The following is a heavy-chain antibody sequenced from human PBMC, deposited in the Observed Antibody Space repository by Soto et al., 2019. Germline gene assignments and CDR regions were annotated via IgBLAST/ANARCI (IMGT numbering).Heavy chain of an antibody. CDR1: GFTVSSNY. J-gene: IGHJ5*02. D-gene: IGHD3-22*01. CDR2: ISGSGGST. CDR3: AKVVPPPYDSSGYYQFGP. Sequence: EVQLVETGGGLIQPGGSLRLSCAASGFTVSSNYMSWVRQAPGKGLEWVSVISGSGGSTYYADSVKGRFTISRDNSKNTLYLQMNILRAEDTAVYYCAKVVPPPYDSSGYYQFGPLGQVTLVTVSS. V-gene: IGHV3-53*02.